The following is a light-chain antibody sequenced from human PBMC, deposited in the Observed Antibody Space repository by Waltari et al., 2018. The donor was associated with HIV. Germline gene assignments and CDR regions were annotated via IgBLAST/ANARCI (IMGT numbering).Light chain of an antibody. CDR3: QQYKTWPLT. J-gene: IGKJ1*01. CDR2: GAS. Sequence: ETVMRQSPGTLSVSPGGRATLSCRASQNVFSDLAWYHQKPGQPPRLLIFGASKRATGVPARFSGSGSGTEFTLTITSLQTEDYGLYHCQQYKTWPLTFGQGTRVEIK. V-gene: IGKV3-15*01. CDR1: QNVFSD.